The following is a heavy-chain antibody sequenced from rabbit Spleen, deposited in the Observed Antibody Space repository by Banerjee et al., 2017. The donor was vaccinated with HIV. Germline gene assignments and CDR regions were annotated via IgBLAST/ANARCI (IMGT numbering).Heavy chain of an antibody. CDR2: INIVTGKS. CDR3: ARDLVAVIGWNFNL. CDR1: GFSFSSNW. Sequence: QEQLEESGGGLVKPGGTLTLTCTVSGFSFSSNWICWVRQAPGKGLEWIACINIVTGKSVYARWAKGRFTMSRTSSTTVTLQMTSLTAADTATYFCARDLVAVIGWNFNLWGPGTLVTVS. D-gene: IGHD1-1*01. V-gene: IGHV1S45*01. J-gene: IGHJ4*01.